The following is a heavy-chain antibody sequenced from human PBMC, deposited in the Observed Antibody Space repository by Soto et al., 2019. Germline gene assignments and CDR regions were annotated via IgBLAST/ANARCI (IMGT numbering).Heavy chain of an antibody. CDR2: IYPGDSDT. J-gene: IGHJ6*02. CDR1: GYSFTSYW. D-gene: IGHD7-27*01. Sequence: GESLKISCKGSGYSFTSYWIGWVRQMPGKGLEWMGIIYPGDSDTRYSPSFQGQVTISADKSISTAYLQWSSLKASDTAMYYCARLPKLGYYYYGMDVWGQGXTVTVYS. V-gene: IGHV5-51*01. CDR3: ARLPKLGYYYYGMDV.